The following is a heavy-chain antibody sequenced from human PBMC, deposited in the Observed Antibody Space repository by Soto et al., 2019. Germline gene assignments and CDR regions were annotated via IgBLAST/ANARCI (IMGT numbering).Heavy chain of an antibody. D-gene: IGHD6-19*01. Sequence: QPGGSLRLSCASSGFTFSSYAMSWVRQAPGKGLEWVSAISGSGGSTYYADSVKGRFTISRDNSKNTLYLQMNSLRAEDTAVYYCAKGDGIAVADYPMSYFDYWGQGTPVTVSS. J-gene: IGHJ4*02. V-gene: IGHV3-23*01. CDR1: GFTFSSYA. CDR2: ISGSGGST. CDR3: AKGDGIAVADYPMSYFDY.